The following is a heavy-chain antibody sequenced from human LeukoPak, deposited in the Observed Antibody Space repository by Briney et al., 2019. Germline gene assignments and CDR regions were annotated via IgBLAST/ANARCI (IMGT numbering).Heavy chain of an antibody. CDR1: GFTFSRYS. V-gene: IGHV3-21*01. D-gene: IGHD3-10*01. CDR3: ARVFGGADQFDY. Sequence: GGSLRLSCAASGFTFSRYSMNWVRQAPGKGLEWVSSISSSSSYIYYADSVKGRFTISRDNAKNSLYLQTNSLRAEDTAVYYCARVFGGADQFDYWGQGTLVTVSS. CDR2: ISSSSSYI. J-gene: IGHJ4*02.